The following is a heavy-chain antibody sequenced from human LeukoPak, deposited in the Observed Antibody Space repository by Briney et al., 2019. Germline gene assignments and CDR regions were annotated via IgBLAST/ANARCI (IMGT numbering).Heavy chain of an antibody. J-gene: IGHJ4*02. Sequence: PGGSLRLSCAASGXTFSSYSMNWVRQAPGKGLEWVSSISGSSSYIHYADSVEGRFTISRDKAKNTLYLQMNSLRAEDTAVYYCAKDRLAGGNYYFDYWGQGTLVTVSS. CDR3: AKDRLAGGNYYFDY. CDR2: ISGSSSYI. CDR1: GXTFSSYS. V-gene: IGHV3-21*01. D-gene: IGHD3-16*01.